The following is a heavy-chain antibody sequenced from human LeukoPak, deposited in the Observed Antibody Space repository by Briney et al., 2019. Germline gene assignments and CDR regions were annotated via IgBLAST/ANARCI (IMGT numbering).Heavy chain of an antibody. CDR1: GGSISSYY. Sequence: SETLSLTCTVSGGSISSYYWSWIRQPPGKGLEWIGYIYYIGSTNYNPSLKSRVTISVDTSKNQFSLKLSSVTAADTAVYYCARQASYYDILTGVYYYYYMDVWGKGTTVTVSS. J-gene: IGHJ6*03. V-gene: IGHV4-59*01. CDR3: ARQASYYDILTGVYYYYYMDV. D-gene: IGHD3-9*01. CDR2: IYYIGST.